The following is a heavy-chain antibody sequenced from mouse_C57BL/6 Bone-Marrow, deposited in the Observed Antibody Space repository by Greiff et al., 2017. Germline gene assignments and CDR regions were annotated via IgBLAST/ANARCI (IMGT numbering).Heavy chain of an antibody. CDR3: ARQEGITTVDYAMDY. CDR1: GFTFSSYT. V-gene: IGHV5-9*01. Sequence: EVKLMESGGGLVKPGGSLKLSCAASGFTFSSYTMSWVRQTPEKRLEWVATISGGGGNTYYPDSVKGRFTISRDNAKNTLYLQMSSLRTEDTALYYCARQEGITTVDYAMDYWGQGTSVTVSS. D-gene: IGHD1-1*01. CDR2: ISGGGGNT. J-gene: IGHJ4*01.